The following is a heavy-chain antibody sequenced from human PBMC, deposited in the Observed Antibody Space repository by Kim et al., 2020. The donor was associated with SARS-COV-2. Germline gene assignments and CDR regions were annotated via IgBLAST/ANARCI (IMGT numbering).Heavy chain of an antibody. CDR3: ARERVGGIAAAGTGY. CDR2: ISYDGSNK. V-gene: IGHV3-33*05. Sequence: GGSLRLSCAASGFTFSSYGMHWVRQAPGKGLEWVAVISYDGSNKYYADSVKGRFTISRDNSKNTLYLQMNSLRAEDTAVYYCARERVGGIAAAGTGYWGQGTLVTVSS. D-gene: IGHD6-13*01. J-gene: IGHJ4*02. CDR1: GFTFSSYG.